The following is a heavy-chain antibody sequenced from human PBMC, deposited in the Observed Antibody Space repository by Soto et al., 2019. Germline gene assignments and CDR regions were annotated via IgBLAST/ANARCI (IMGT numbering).Heavy chain of an antibody. D-gene: IGHD1-26*01. J-gene: IGHJ4*02. CDR3: ARSTQSSIVGAAWLDY. CDR2: IFPILGIA. V-gene: IGHV1-69*02. CDR1: GGTFSSYI. Sequence: QVQLVQSGAAVKKPGSSVKVSCKASGGTFSSYIISWVRQAPGQGLEWMGRIFPILGIANYAHKIQCRVTTTADKSTSTVDMSKRSLRAEDRAVYYCARSTQSSIVGAAWLDYWGQGTLVTVSS.